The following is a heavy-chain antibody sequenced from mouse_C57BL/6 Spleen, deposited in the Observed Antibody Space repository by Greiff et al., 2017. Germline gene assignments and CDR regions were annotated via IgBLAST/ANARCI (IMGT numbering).Heavy chain of an antibody. CDR2: ILPGSGST. CDR3: ARNFNYYGSSHWYCEV. CDR1: GYTFTGYW. J-gene: IGHJ1*03. Sequence: VQLQQSGAELMKPGASVKLSCKATGYTFTGYWIEWVKQRPGHGLEWIGEILPGSGSTNYNEKFKGKATFTADTSSNTAYMQLSSLTTEDSAIYYCARNFNYYGSSHWYCEVWGTGTTVTVSS. D-gene: IGHD1-1*01. V-gene: IGHV1-9*01.